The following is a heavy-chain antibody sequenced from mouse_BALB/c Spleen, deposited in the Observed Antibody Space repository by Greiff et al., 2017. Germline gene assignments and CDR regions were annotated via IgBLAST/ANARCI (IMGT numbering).Heavy chain of an antibody. V-gene: IGHV2-9*02. CDR1: GFSLTSYG. J-gene: IGHJ3*01. D-gene: IGHD2-3*01. Sequence: VKLMESGPGLVAPSQSLSITCTVSGFSLTSYGVHWVRQPPGKGLEWLGVIWAGGSTNYNSALMSRLSISKDNSKSQVFLKMNSLQTDDTAMYYCAREGIYDGYYVAYWGQGTLVTVSA. CDR2: IWAGGST. CDR3: AREGIYDGYYVAY.